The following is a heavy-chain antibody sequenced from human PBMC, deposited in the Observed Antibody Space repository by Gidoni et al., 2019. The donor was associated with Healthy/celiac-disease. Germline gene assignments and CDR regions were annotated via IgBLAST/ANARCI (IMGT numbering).Heavy chain of an antibody. Sequence: EVQLVESGGGLVKPGGSLRLSCAASGFTFSSYSMNWVRQAPGKGLEWVSSISSSSSYIYYADSVKGRFTISRDNAKNSLYLQMNSLRAEDTAVYYCARDRGESSYYSSGYYWGQGTLVTVSS. CDR3: ARDRGESSYYSSGYY. CDR1: GFTFSSYS. D-gene: IGHD6-19*01. V-gene: IGHV3-21*01. J-gene: IGHJ4*02. CDR2: ISSSSSYI.